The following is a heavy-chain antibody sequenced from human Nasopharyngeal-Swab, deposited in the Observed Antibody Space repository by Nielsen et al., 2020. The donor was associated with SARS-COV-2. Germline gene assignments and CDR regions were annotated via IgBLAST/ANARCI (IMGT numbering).Heavy chain of an antibody. V-gene: IGHV5-51*01. CDR1: RYSLISYL. CDR2: IYPGDSDT. CDR3: ARHFDAFDI. Sequence: GSRYSLISYLSGWVRQMPGKGLEWMGIIYPGDSDTRYSRSVQGQVTNLGDKSISTAYLQWSSLKASDIALYYCARHFDAFDIWGQGTMVTASS. J-gene: IGHJ3*02.